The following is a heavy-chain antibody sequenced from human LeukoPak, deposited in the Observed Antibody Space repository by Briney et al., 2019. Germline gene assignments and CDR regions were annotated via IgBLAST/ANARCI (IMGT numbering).Heavy chain of an antibody. D-gene: IGHD3-9*01. CDR1: GGSISSYY. V-gene: IGHV4-4*07. J-gene: IGHJ3*02. CDR2: IYTSGST. CDR3: ARSHYYDILTEVMNAFDI. Sequence: SETLSLTCTVSGGSISSYYWSWIRQPAGKGLEWIGRIYTSGSTNYNPSLKSRVTMSVDTSKNQFSLKLSSVTAADTAVYYCARSHYYDILTEVMNAFDIWGQGTMVTVSS.